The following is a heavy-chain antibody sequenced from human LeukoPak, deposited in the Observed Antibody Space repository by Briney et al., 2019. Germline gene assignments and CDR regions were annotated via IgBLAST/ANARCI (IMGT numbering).Heavy chain of an antibody. CDR1: GSIFTSYW. Sequence: PGASLQISGEGSGSIFTSYWIGGVRQLPGKGEEWMGIIYPGDSDTKDSPSFQGHVAISADNSISTAYLQWSSLNAPHTAMYYCARLSGGYSYGVYYYYGMDVWGKGTTVTVSS. J-gene: IGHJ6*04. CDR3: ARLSGGYSYGVYYYYGMDV. V-gene: IGHV5-51*01. CDR2: IYPGDSDT. D-gene: IGHD5-18*01.